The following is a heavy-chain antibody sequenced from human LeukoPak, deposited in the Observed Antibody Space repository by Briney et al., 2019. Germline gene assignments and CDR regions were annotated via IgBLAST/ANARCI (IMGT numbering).Heavy chain of an antibody. CDR3: ARRSYSSGWLAGDSYYFDY. D-gene: IGHD6-19*01. J-gene: IGHJ4*02. CDR1: GGTFSSYA. CDR2: IIPILGIA. Sequence: GSSVKVSCKASGGTFSSYAISWVRQAPGQGLEWMGRIIPILGIANYAQKFQGRVTITADKSTSTAYMELSSLRSEDTAVYYCARRSYSSGWLAGDSYYFDYWGQGTLVTVSS. V-gene: IGHV1-69*04.